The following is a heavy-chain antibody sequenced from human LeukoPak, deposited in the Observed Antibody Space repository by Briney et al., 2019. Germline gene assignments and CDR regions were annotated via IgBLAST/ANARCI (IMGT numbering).Heavy chain of an antibody. Sequence: GGSLRLSCAASGFTFSSYWMNWVRQAPGKGLVWVSRIASDGRSTTYADSVKGRFSISRDNAKNTLYLQMNSLRAEDTAVYYCARDWYSSSAGLDPWGQGTLVTVSS. CDR1: GFTFSSYW. CDR2: IASDGRST. D-gene: IGHD6-6*01. CDR3: ARDWYSSSAGLDP. V-gene: IGHV3-74*01. J-gene: IGHJ5*02.